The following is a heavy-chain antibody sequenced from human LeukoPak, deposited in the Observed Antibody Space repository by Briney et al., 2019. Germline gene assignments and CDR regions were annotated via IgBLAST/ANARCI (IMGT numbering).Heavy chain of an antibody. CDR3: AQNVLLWFGERSPVDY. D-gene: IGHD3-10*01. CDR2: ISKDGSDK. Sequence: GRSLRLSCAASGFTFSDYAMHWVRQAPGKGLEWVAVISKDGSDKYYPDSVKGRFTISRDNSKNTLYLQMNSLRAEDTAVYYCAQNVLLWFGERSPVDYWGQGTLVTVSS. V-gene: IGHV3-30-3*01. J-gene: IGHJ4*02. CDR1: GFTFSDYA.